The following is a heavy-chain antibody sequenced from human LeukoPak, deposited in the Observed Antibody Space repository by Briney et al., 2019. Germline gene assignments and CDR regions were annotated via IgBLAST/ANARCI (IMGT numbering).Heavy chain of an antibody. J-gene: IGHJ3*02. CDR3: ASAQPATTDAFDI. CDR2: ISSSSSYI. Sequence: PGGSLRLSCAASGFTFSSYSMNWVRQAPGKGLEWVSSISSSSSYIYYADSVKGRFTISRDNAKNSLYLQMNSLRGEDTAVYYCASAQPATTDAFDIWGQGTMVTVSS. D-gene: IGHD6-25*01. V-gene: IGHV3-21*01. CDR1: GFTFSSYS.